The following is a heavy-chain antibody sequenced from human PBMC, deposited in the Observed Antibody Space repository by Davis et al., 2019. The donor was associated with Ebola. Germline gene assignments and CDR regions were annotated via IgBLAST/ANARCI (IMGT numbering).Heavy chain of an antibody. J-gene: IGHJ6*04. Sequence: SVKVSCKASGGTFSSYVISWVRQAPGQGLEWMGGIIPIYGTTNYAQKFQGRVTITADEPTSTAYMELSSLRSDDTAVYYCASGIAASRSPPYYYGMDVWGKGTMVTVSS. V-gene: IGHV1-69*13. CDR1: GGTFSSYV. D-gene: IGHD2-21*01. CDR2: IIPIYGTT. CDR3: ASGIAASRSPPYYYGMDV.